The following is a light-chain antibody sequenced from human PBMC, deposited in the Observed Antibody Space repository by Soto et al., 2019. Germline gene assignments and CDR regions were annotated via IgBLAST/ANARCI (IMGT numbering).Light chain of an antibody. J-gene: IGKJ1*01. CDR1: QSVLYSSNNKNY. CDR2: WAA. CDR3: QQYYSTPPT. Sequence: DILMTQSPDSLAVSLCERATINCKSSQSVLYSSNNKNYLAWYQQKPGQPPRLLIYWAATRESGVPDRFSGSGSGTDFTLTISSLQAGDVAVYYCQQYYSTPPTLGQGTKVEIK. V-gene: IGKV4-1*01.